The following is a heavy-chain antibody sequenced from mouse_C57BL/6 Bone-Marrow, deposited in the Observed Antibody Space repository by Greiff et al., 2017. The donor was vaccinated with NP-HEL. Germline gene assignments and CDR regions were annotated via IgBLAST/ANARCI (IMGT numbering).Heavy chain of an antibody. CDR1: GFTFTDYY. Sequence: EVKLQESGGGLVQPGGSLSLSCAASGFTFTDYYMSWVRQPPGKALEWLGFIRHTANGYTTEYSASVKGRLPISRANSQSILYLQMNALRAEDSATYYCASDSTVARYDGYYGNYYAMDYWGQGTSVTVSS. V-gene: IGHV7-3*01. J-gene: IGHJ4*01. CDR2: IRHTANGYTT. CDR3: ASDSTVARYDGYYGNYYAMDY. D-gene: IGHD2-3*01.